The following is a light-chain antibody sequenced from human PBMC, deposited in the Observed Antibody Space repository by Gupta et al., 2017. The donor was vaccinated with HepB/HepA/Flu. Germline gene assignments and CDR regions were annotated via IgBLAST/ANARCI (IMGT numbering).Light chain of an antibody. V-gene: IGLV2-23*02. CDR1: SSDVGSYDL. CDR3: CSYGGRSTWV. J-gene: IGLJ3*02. CDR2: EVT. Sequence: QSALPQPASVSGSPGQSITISCTGTSSDVGSYDLVSWYQRHRGKAPKLMIYEVTKRPSGVSYRFSGSKSANTASLTISGLQAEDEADYFCCSYGGRSTWVFGGGTKLTVL.